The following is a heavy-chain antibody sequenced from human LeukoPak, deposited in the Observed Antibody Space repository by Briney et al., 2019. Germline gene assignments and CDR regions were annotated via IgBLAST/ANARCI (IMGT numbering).Heavy chain of an antibody. J-gene: IGHJ6*02. V-gene: IGHV3-74*01. Sequence: GGSLRLSCAASGFTFSSYAMSWVRQAPGKGLEWVSHINSDGSSTSYADSVKGRFTISRDNAKNTLYLQMNSLRAEDTAVFYCARDPTTVTYPGWLDVWGQGTTVTVSS. D-gene: IGHD4-17*01. CDR3: ARDPTTVTYPGWLDV. CDR2: INSDGSST. CDR1: GFTFSSYA.